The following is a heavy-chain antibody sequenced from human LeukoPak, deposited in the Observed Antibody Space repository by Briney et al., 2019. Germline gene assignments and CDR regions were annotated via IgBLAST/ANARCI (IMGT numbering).Heavy chain of an antibody. J-gene: IGHJ3*02. CDR3: ARAERPRYDFWDAFDI. CDR2: IYTSGST. D-gene: IGHD3-3*01. Sequence: PSETLSLTCTVSGGSISSYYWSWIRQPAGKGLEWIGRIYTSGSTNYNPSLKSRVTMSVDTSKNQFSLKLSSVTAADTAVYCCARAERPRYDFWDAFDIWGQGTMVTVSS. V-gene: IGHV4-4*07. CDR1: GGSISSYY.